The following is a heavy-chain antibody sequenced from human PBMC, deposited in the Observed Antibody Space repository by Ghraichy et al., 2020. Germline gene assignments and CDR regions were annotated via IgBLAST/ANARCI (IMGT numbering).Heavy chain of an antibody. CDR2: INPNSGGT. Sequence: ASVKVSCKASGYTFTGYYMHWVRQAPGQGLEWMGWINPNSGGTNYAQKFQGRVTMTRDTSISTAYMELSRLRSDDTAVYYCARVLITMMGDAFDIWGQGTMVTVSS. CDR1: GYTFTGYY. J-gene: IGHJ3*02. CDR3: ARVLITMMGDAFDI. D-gene: IGHD3-22*01. V-gene: IGHV1-2*02.